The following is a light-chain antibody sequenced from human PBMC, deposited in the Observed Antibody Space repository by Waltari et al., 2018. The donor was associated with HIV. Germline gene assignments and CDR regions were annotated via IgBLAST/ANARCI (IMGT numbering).Light chain of an antibody. Sequence: DIVFTQSPATLSLSLAEGATLSCRASQNVSGYLGWYQQKPGQAPRLLIYNASNRPTGIPARFSGSGSGTDSTLTISSLEPEHFALSCCQQRSDWPPLTFGGGTKVEIK. CDR1: QNVSGY. CDR2: NAS. V-gene: IGKV3-11*01. J-gene: IGKJ4*01. CDR3: QQRSDWPPLT.